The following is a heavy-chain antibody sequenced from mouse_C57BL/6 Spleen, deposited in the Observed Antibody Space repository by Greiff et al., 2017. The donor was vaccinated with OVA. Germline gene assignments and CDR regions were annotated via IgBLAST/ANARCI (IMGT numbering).Heavy chain of an antibody. D-gene: IGHD3-3*01. CDR3: AKGQGYAFDY. Sequence: QVQLQQPGAELVKPGASVKLSCKASGYTFTSYWMQWVKQRPGQGLEWIGEIDPSDSNTNYNQKFKGKATLTVDTSSSTAYMQLSSLTSEDSAVYYCAKGQGYAFDYWGQGTSVTVSS. CDR2: IDPSDSNT. CDR1: GYTFTSYW. V-gene: IGHV1-50*01. J-gene: IGHJ4*01.